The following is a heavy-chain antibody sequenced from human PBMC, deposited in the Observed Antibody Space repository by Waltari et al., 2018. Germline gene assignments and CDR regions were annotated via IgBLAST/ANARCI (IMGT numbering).Heavy chain of an antibody. V-gene: IGHV3-53*01. J-gene: IGHJ6*02. CDR1: GFAVTRNY. CDR2: INSGGGT. D-gene: IGHD3-3*02. Sequence: EVQLVESGGGLIQPGGSLRLSCAASGFAVTRNYMSWVRQAPGKGLEWVSIINSGGGTYYADSVKGRFTISRDDSKNTVHLQMNSLRAEDTAVYFCARDARAHWYGMDVWGQGTTVTV. CDR3: ARDARAHWYGMDV.